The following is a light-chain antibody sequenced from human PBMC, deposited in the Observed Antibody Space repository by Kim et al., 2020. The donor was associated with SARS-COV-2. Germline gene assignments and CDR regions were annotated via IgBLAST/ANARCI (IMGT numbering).Light chain of an antibody. V-gene: IGKV1-33*01. Sequence: ASVGDRVTITRPASQDISNYLNWYQQKPGKAPKLLIYDASNLETGVPSRFSGSGSGTDFTFTISSLQPEDIATYYCQQYDNLPMYTFGQGTKLEIK. CDR3: QQYDNLPMYT. J-gene: IGKJ2*01. CDR1: QDISNY. CDR2: DAS.